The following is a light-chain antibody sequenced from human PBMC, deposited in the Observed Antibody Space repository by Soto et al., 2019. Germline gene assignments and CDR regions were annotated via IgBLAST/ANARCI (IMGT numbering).Light chain of an antibody. J-gene: IGKJ4*01. CDR2: DAS. CDR3: QQRNAWPLS. Sequence: EIVLTQSPATLSLSPEERATLSCRASQSVGRYLAWYQQKPGQAPRLLIYDASNRATGIPARFSGSGSGTDFTLTISSLEPEDFAIYYCQQRNAWPLSFGGGTKVEIK. CDR1: QSVGRY. V-gene: IGKV3-11*01.